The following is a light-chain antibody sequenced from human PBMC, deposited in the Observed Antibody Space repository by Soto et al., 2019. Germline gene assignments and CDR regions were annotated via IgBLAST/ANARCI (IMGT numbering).Light chain of an antibody. J-gene: IGKJ4*01. V-gene: IGKV3-15*01. Sequence: EIVMTQSPATLSVSPGERATLSCRASQSVSSNLAWYQQKPGQAPRLLIYGASTRATGIPARFSGSGSGTEFTLTISRLQSEDVAVYYCKQYNNWPPLTFGGGTKVEIK. CDR1: QSVSSN. CDR3: KQYNNWPPLT. CDR2: GAS.